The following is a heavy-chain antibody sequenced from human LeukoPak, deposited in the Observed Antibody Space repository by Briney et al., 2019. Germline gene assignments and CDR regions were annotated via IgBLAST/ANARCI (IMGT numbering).Heavy chain of an antibody. CDR2: ISSSGSTI. Sequence: GGSLRLSCAASRFTFSDYYMSWIRQAPGKGLEWVSYISSSGSTIYYADSVKGRFTISRDNAKNSLYLQMNSLRAEDTAVYYCARDLSGVTGYTYGRGIDYWGQGTLVTVSS. CDR1: RFTFSDYY. J-gene: IGHJ4*02. CDR3: ARDLSGVTGYTYGRGIDY. D-gene: IGHD5-18*01. V-gene: IGHV3-11*04.